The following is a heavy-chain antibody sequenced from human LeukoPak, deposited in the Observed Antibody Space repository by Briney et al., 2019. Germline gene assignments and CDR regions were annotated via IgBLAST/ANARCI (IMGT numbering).Heavy chain of an antibody. CDR3: ARVSGRGYSYGSFDY. CDR1: GYTFSGYY. V-gene: IGHV1-2*02. D-gene: IGHD5-18*01. J-gene: IGHJ4*02. CDR2: INPDSAGT. Sequence: ASVKVSCEASGYTFSGYYIHWVRQAPGQGLEWVGWINPDSAGTNYAQKFQGRFTMTRDTSINTVYMELWRLRSDDRAVYYCARVSGRGYSYGSFDYWGQGTLVTVSS.